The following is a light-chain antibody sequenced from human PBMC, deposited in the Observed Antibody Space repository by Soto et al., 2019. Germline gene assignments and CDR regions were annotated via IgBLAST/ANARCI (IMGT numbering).Light chain of an antibody. CDR3: CSYAGSSALV. J-gene: IGLJ2*01. CDR2: EGS. CDR1: SSDVGTYNL. V-gene: IGLV2-23*01. Sequence: QSALTQPASVSGSPGQSITISCTGTSSDVGTYNLVSWYQQYPGKAPRLIIYEGSKRLSGVSNRFSGSKSGNTASLTISGLQAEDEADYYCCSYAGSSALVFGGGTKLTVL.